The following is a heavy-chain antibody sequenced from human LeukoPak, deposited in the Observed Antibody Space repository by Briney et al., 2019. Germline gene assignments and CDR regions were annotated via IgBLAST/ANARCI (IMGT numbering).Heavy chain of an antibody. Sequence: PSETLSLTCTVSGGSISNYYWSWIRQPPGKGLEWIGYIYYSGSTNYNPSLKSRVTISVDTSKNQFSLKLTSVTAADTAVYYCARERRVGYYDSSGYYDAFDIWGQGTMVTVSS. V-gene: IGHV4-59*01. CDR3: ARERRVGYYDSSGYYDAFDI. CDR1: GGSISNYY. D-gene: IGHD3-22*01. CDR2: IYYSGST. J-gene: IGHJ3*02.